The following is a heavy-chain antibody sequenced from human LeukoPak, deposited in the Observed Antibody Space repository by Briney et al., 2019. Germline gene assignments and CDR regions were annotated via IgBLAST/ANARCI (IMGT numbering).Heavy chain of an antibody. D-gene: IGHD3-10*01. V-gene: IGHV1-24*01. CDR2: FDPEDGET. CDR3: ATGLWFGSGDAFDI. Sequence: ASVNVSCKVSGYTLTELSMQWVRQAPGKGLEWMGGFDPEDGETIYAQKFQGRVTMTEDTSTDTAYMELSSLRSEDTAVYYCATGLWFGSGDAFDIWGQGTMVTVSS. J-gene: IGHJ3*02. CDR1: GYTLTELS.